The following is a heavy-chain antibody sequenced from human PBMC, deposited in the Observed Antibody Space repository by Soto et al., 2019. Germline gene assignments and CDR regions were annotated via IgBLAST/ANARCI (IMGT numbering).Heavy chain of an antibody. Sequence: GGSLRLSCAASGFTFSSYSMNWVRQAPGKGLEWVSSISSSSSYIYYADSVKGRFTISRDNAKNSLYLQMNSLRAEDTAVYYCARVGIDGDLNHYYMDVWGKGTTVTVSS. V-gene: IGHV3-21*01. D-gene: IGHD2-21*01. J-gene: IGHJ6*03. CDR2: ISSSSSYI. CDR3: ARVGIDGDLNHYYMDV. CDR1: GFTFSSYS.